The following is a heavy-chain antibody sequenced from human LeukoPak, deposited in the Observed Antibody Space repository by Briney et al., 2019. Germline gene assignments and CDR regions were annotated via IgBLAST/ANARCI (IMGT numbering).Heavy chain of an antibody. Sequence: GGSLRLSCAASGFTFSSYGMHWVRQAPGKGLEWVAVISYDGSNKYYADSVKGRFTISRDNSKNTLYLQMNSLRAEDTAVYYCAKLQGSGSNNWFDPWGQGTLVTVSS. CDR3: AKLQGSGSNNWFDP. D-gene: IGHD3-10*01. V-gene: IGHV3-30*18. J-gene: IGHJ5*02. CDR1: GFTFSSYG. CDR2: ISYDGSNK.